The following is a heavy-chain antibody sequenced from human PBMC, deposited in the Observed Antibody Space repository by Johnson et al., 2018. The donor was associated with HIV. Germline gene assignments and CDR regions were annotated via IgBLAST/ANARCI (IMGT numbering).Heavy chain of an antibody. J-gene: IGHJ3*02. D-gene: IGHD6-6*01. Sequence: VQLVESGGGVVRPGESLRLSCAASGFTFDDHGMSWVRQAPGKGLEWVSGIYWNGGSTGYADSVKGRFTISRDNAKNSLYLQMNSLRPEDTALYYCAREHSLQSSSLDSWGQGTVVTVSS. CDR2: IYWNGGST. V-gene: IGHV3-20*04. CDR3: AREHSLQSSSLDS. CDR1: GFTFDDHG.